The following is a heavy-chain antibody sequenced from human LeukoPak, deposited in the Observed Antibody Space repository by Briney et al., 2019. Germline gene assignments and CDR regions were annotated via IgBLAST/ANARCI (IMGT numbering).Heavy chain of an antibody. J-gene: IGHJ4*02. V-gene: IGHV3-7*04. D-gene: IGHD5-24*01. CDR3: TRVGYIDEGIDY. CDR2: IKQDGSKK. Sequence: GGSLRLSCVASGFPFSSYWMTWVRQTPGKGLEWVANIKQDGSKKSYVDSVKGRFTISRDNAKNSLYLQMNSLRAEDTAIYYCTRVGYIDEGIDYWGQGTLVTVSS. CDR1: GFPFSSYW.